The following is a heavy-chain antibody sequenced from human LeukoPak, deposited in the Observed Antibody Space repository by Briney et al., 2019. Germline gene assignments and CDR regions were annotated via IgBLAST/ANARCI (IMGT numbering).Heavy chain of an antibody. D-gene: IGHD3-10*01. CDR3: ARDPSEFGNSFDY. V-gene: IGHV1-69*13. CDR1: GGTFSSYA. CDR2: IIPIFGTA. Sequence: SVKVSCKASGGTFSSYAISWVRQAPGQGLEWMGGIIPIFGTANYAQNFQGRVTITADESTSTAYMELSSLRSEDTAVYYCARDPSEFGNSFDYWGQGTLVTVSS. J-gene: IGHJ4*02.